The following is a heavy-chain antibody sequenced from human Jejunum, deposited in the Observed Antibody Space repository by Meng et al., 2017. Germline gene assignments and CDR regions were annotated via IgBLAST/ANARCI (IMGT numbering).Heavy chain of an antibody. Sequence: QVQVQQWVAGLLKPSETLSLTCAFQGGSFSTYDWSWIRQPPGKGLEWLGQIHHSGSINDNPSLKGRVTMSVDTSRSQISLKLNSVTAADTAVYYCRLAYCVSDCGDYWGQGTLVTVSS. CDR2: IHHSGSI. CDR3: RLAYCVSDCGDY. J-gene: IGHJ4*02. V-gene: IGHV4-34*01. D-gene: IGHD2-21*02. CDR1: GGSFSTYD.